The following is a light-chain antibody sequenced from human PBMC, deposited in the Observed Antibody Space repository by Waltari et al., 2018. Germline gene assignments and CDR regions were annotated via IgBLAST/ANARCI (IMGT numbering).Light chain of an antibody. CDR1: SSDVVASDY. CDR3: CAYAGSNRV. Sequence: QSALTQSPSASGSPGQPATFTSTGTSSDVVASDYVSWYQQQHDKAPKLMIHEVNKRPSVVPYCFSGSKAGNTASLTVSGLQAEDGADYYSCAYAGSNRVCGAGTKGTVL. J-gene: IGLJ3*02. CDR2: EVN. V-gene: IGLV2-8*01.